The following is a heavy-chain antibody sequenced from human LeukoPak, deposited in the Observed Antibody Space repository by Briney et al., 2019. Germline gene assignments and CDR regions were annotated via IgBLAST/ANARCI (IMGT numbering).Heavy chain of an antibody. CDR2: ISYDGSNK. J-gene: IGHJ4*02. CDR1: GFTFSSYA. Sequence: GGSLRLSCAASGFTFSSYAMPWVRQAPGKGLERVAVISYDGSNKYYADSVKGRFTISRDNSKNTLYLQMNSLRAEDTAVYYCARGYSGYDSVDYWGQGTLVTVSS. CDR3: ARGYSGYDSVDY. V-gene: IGHV3-30-3*01. D-gene: IGHD5-12*01.